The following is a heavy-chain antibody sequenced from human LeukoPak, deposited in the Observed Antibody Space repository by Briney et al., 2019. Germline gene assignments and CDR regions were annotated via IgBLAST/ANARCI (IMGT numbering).Heavy chain of an antibody. CDR1: GFTVSSNY. CDR3: ARDRAKRSDAFDI. CDR2: IYSGGST. V-gene: IGHV3-66*02. J-gene: IGHJ3*02. Sequence: GGSLRLSCAASGFTVSSNYMSRVRQAPGKGLEWVSVIYSGGSTSYADSVKGRFTIFRDDSKNTLYLQMNSLRAEDTAVYYCARDRAKRSDAFDIWGQGTMVTVSS. D-gene: IGHD3-10*01.